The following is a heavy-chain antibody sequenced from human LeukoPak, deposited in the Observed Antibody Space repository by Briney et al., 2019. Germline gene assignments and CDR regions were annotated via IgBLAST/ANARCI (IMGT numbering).Heavy chain of an antibody. D-gene: IGHD3-22*01. J-gene: IGHJ4*02. V-gene: IGHV4-39*01. CDR2: IHYSGSS. CDR1: GASISSNSYY. Sequence: PSETLSLTCTVSGASISSNSYYWSWIRQPPGKGLEWIGYIHYSGSSNYNPSLRSRVTISVDTTKNQFSLKLTSVTAADTAVYYCASSPSGYWWNFDCWGQGTLVTVSS. CDR3: ASSPSGYWWNFDC.